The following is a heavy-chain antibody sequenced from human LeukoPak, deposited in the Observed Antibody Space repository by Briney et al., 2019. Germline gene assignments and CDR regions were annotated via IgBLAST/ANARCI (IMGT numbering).Heavy chain of an antibody. CDR3: ARDLYSYGYFDY. J-gene: IGHJ4*02. CDR1: GGSISSHY. CDR2: IYYSGST. D-gene: IGHD5-18*01. Sequence: MSSETLSLTCTVSGGSISSHYWSWIRQPPGKGLEGIGYIYYSGSTTYNPSLKSRVTISVDTSKNQFSLKLSSVTAADTAVYYCARDLYSYGYFDYWGQGTLVTVSS. V-gene: IGHV4-59*11.